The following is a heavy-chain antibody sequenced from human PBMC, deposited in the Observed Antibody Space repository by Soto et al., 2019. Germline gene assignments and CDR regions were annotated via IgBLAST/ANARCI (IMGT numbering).Heavy chain of an antibody. Sequence: EVQLLESGGGLVQPGGSLRLTCAASGFKFSTYGMHWVRQAPGKGLEWVSGISGSGGNTYYADSVKGRFTISRDNSKNTLYLQMNSMRAEDTAIYYGAKEYSGTDYWGQGTLVTVSS. CDR2: ISGSGGNT. J-gene: IGHJ4*02. V-gene: IGHV3-23*01. CDR1: GFKFSTYG. D-gene: IGHD1-1*01. CDR3: AKEYSGTDY.